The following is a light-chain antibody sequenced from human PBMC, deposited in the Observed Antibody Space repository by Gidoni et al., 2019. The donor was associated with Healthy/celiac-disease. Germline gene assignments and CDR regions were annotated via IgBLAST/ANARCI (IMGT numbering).Light chain of an antibody. CDR3: SSYTSSSTLDVV. CDR2: EVS. V-gene: IGLV2-14*01. CDR1: SSDVGGYNY. Sequence: QSALTQPASVPGSPGQSITISCTGTSSDVGGYNYVSWYQQHPGKAPKLMIYEVSNRPSGVSNRFSGSKSGNTASLTISGLHAEDEADYYCSSYTSSSTLDVVFGGGTKLTVL. J-gene: IGLJ2*01.